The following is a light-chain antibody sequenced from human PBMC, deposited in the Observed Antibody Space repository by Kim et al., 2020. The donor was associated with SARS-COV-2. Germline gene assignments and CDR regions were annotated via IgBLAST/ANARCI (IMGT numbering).Light chain of an antibody. J-gene: IGLJ1*01. V-gene: IGLV2-14*03. Sequence: GQSITISCTGTSSDVGGYNYVSWYQQHPDKAPKLMIYDVSNRPSGVSNRFSGSKSGNTASLTISVLQAEDEADYYCSSYTSSSTYVFGTGTKVTVL. CDR1: SSDVGGYNY. CDR2: DVS. CDR3: SSYTSSSTYV.